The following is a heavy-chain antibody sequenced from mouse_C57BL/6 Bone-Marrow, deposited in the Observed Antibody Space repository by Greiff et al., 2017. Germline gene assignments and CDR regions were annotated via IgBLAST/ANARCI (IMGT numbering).Heavy chain of an antibody. J-gene: IGHJ3*01. CDR1: GYTFTEYT. D-gene: IGHD1-1*01. CDR2: FYPGSGSI. V-gene: IGHV1-62-2*01. CDR3: ARHSYYYSSTRAWFAY. Sequence: VKLQESGAELVKPGASVKLSCKASGYTFTEYTIHWVKQRSGQGLEWIGWFYPGSGSIKYNEKFKDKATLTADKSSSTVYMELSILTSEDSAVYFGARHSYYYSSTRAWFAYWGQGTLVTVSA.